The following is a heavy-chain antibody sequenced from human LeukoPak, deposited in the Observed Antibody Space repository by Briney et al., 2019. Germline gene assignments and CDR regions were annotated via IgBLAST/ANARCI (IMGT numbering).Heavy chain of an antibody. V-gene: IGHV4-34*01. Sequence: PSETLSLTCAAYGGPLSGFYWNWIRQPPGKGLEWIGESNHSGSTNYNPSLKSRVTISVDTSKDQFSLKLTSVTAADTAVYYCARGKFYDSSGYRPYYFYYYMDVWGKGTTVTVSS. D-gene: IGHD3-22*01. CDR2: SNHSGST. J-gene: IGHJ6*03. CDR3: ARGKFYDSSGYRPYYFYYYMDV. CDR1: GGPLSGFY.